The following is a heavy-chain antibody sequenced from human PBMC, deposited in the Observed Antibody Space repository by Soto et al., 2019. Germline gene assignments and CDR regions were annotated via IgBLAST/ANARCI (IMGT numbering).Heavy chain of an antibody. Sequence: SGRLSCVASGFTFRNYWMGWVRQAPGKGLEWVANMKQDGSEKYYLDSVKGRFTISRDNAKNSLFLQMDSLRAEDTAVYYCAGGVYELDPWGQGTLVTVS. CDR3: AGGVYELDP. V-gene: IGHV3-7*04. J-gene: IGHJ5*02. D-gene: IGHD3-16*01. CDR1: GFTFRNYW. CDR2: MKQDGSEK.